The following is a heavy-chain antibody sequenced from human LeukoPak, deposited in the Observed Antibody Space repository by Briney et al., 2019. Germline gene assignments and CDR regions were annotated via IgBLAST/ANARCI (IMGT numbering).Heavy chain of an antibody. D-gene: IGHD1-14*01. V-gene: IGHV4-4*02. Sequence: SETLSLTCAVSGASITSSNWWSWVRQPPGKGLEWIGEIFHSGSANYNSSLQSRVSMSLDKSKGQFSLKLNSVTAADTAVYYCARRAMSGVEILFYVDVWGKGTTVIVSS. CDR3: ARRAMSGVEILFYVDV. J-gene: IGHJ6*03. CDR2: IFHSGSA. CDR1: GASITSSNW.